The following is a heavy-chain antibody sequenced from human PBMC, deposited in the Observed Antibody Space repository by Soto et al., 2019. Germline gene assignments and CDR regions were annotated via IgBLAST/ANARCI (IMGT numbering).Heavy chain of an antibody. J-gene: IGHJ4*02. Sequence: SETLSLTCNVSGGYIGSGYYYWSWIRQSPGKGLEWIGHIYYGGTTYYNPSLKSRLTISVDASKNQFSLKLSSVTAADTAIYYCASRQQKVDLVEYWGQGTLVTVSS. V-gene: IGHV4-30-4*01. CDR2: IYYGGTT. CDR1: GGYIGSGYYY. CDR3: ASRQQKVDLVEY. D-gene: IGHD6-13*01.